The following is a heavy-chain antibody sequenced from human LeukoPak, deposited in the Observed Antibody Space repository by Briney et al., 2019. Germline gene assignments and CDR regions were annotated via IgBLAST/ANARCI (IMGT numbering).Heavy chain of an antibody. CDR3: ARLGVRSGISWFDP. CDR2: IKEDGSEK. CDR1: GFTFSNYW. V-gene: IGHV3-7*01. J-gene: IGHJ5*02. Sequence: PGGSLRLSCAASGFTFSNYWMSWVRQAPGKGLEWVANIKEDGSEKFYVDSVKGRFTISRDNAKNSLYLQMNSLRAEDTAVYYCARLGVRSGISWFDPWGQVTLVTVSS. D-gene: IGHD3-10*01.